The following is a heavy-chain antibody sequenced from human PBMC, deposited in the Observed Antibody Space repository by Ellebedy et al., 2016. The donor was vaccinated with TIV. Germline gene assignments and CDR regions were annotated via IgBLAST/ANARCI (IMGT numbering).Heavy chain of an antibody. CDR3: ARHPDDILTGYGDY. D-gene: IGHD3-9*01. Sequence: KVSCXGSGYSFTSYWIGWVRQMPGKGLEWMGIIYPGDSDTRYSPSFQGQVTISADKSISTAYLQWSSLKASDTAMYYCARHPDDILTGYGDYWGQGTLVTVSS. V-gene: IGHV5-51*01. CDR1: GYSFTSYW. J-gene: IGHJ4*02. CDR2: IYPGDSDT.